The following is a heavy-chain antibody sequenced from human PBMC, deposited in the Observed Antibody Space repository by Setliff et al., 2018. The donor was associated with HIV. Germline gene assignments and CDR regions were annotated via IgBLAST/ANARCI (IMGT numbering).Heavy chain of an antibody. CDR2: IYHTGSS. D-gene: IGHD3-22*01. CDR3: ASEGLDLVISVYGF. CDR1: GFFISRSYY. V-gene: IGHV4-38-2*01. J-gene: IGHJ4*02. Sequence: PSETLSLTCDVSGFFISRSYYWGWIRQSPGKGLEWIGNIYHTGSSYYNPSLNDRATISLDTSQNQFSLKLHYVTAADTAVYYCASEGLDLVISVYGFWGQGIPVTVSS.